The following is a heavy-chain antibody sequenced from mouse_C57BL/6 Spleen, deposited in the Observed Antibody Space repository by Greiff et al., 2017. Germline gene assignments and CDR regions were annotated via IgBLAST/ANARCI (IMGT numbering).Heavy chain of an antibody. V-gene: IGHV1-50*01. CDR2: IDPSDSST. J-gene: IGHJ2*01. CDR3: ARRTVTPSNWDEDY. CDR1: GYTFTSYW. D-gene: IGHD4-1*01. Sequence: QVQLQQPGAELVKPGASVKLSCKASGYTFTSYWMQWVKQRPGQGLEWIGEIDPSDSSTNYNQKFKGKATLTVDTTSSTAYMQLSSLTSEDSAVYYCARRTVTPSNWDEDYWGQGTTLTVSS.